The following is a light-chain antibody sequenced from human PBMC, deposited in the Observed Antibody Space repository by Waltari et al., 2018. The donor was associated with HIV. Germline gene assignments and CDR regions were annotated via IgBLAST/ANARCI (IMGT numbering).Light chain of an antibody. CDR3: SSAGDHDVV. Sequence: SYELTQPSSVSVSPGQTASITCSGDIMAKKYGRWFQQKPGQAPVVVIYEDIEPPSGIPVQFSGSSSGTTVTLTITGAHVADDADYYCSSAGDHDVVFGGGTKLTVL. CDR2: EDI. J-gene: IGLJ2*01. V-gene: IGLV3-27*01. CDR1: IMAKKY.